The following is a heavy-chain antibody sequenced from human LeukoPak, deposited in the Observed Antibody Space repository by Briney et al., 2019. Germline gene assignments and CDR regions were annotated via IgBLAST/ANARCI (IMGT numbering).Heavy chain of an antibody. Sequence: ASVKVSCKASGYSFTSYGISWVQQGPGQGLEWVGWISAYDGDTKYAQNLQGRVTLTTDTSTTTAYMELRSLRSDDTAVYYCARGGYYFGSGSHRWNWFDPWGQGTLVTVSS. J-gene: IGHJ5*02. CDR1: GYSFTSYG. D-gene: IGHD3-10*01. V-gene: IGHV1-18*01. CDR2: ISAYDGDT. CDR3: ARGGYYFGSGSHRWNWFDP.